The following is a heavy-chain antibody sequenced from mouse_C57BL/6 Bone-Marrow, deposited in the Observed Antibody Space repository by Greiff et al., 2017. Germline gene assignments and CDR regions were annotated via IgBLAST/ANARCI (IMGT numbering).Heavy chain of an antibody. Sequence: QVQLQQSGAELVRPGASVKLSCKASGYTFTDYYINWVKQRPGQGLEWIARIYPGSGNTYYNEKFKGKATLTAEKSSSTAYMQLSSLTSADSAVYFCARGVYYLFGYGGQGTLVTVSA. CDR2: IYPGSGNT. CDR3: ARGVYYLFGY. D-gene: IGHD1-1*01. J-gene: IGHJ3*02. CDR1: GYTFTDYY. V-gene: IGHV1-76*01.